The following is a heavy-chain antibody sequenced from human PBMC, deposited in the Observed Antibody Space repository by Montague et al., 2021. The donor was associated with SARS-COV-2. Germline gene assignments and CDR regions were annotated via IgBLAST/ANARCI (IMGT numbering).Heavy chain of an antibody. J-gene: IGHJ4*02. V-gene: IGHV4-39*01. CDR2: VYYNGAN. CDR1: GDSISSSDYY. CDR3: VRVTGLILSDPLDY. D-gene: IGHD3-9*01. Sequence: SETLSLTCSVSGDSISSSDYYWGWIRQPPGKGLDWIGNVYYNGANYYNPSLQSRLTISGDKTKNQFSLELRSVAAADTAVYYCVRVTGLILSDPLDYWGQGNPVTVSS.